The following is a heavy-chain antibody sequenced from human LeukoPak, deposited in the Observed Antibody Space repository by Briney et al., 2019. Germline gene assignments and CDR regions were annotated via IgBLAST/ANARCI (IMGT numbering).Heavy chain of an antibody. CDR2: IYTTGST. V-gene: IGHV4-4*07. J-gene: IGHJ6*03. Sequence: SETLPLTCTVSGGSISAYYWSWIRQPAGKGLELIGRIYTTGSTNYNPSLKSRVTMSLDTSKNQFSLKLRSVTAADTALYYCARGIYCSGTTCYYYYYYMDVWGKGTTVTVSS. CDR1: GGSISAYY. CDR3: ARGIYCSGTTCYYYYYYMDV. D-gene: IGHD2-2*01.